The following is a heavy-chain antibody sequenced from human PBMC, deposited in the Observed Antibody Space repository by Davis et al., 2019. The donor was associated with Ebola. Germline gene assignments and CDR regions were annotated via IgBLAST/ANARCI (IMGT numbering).Heavy chain of an antibody. J-gene: IGHJ4*02. CDR1: GFTFSNYG. CDR2: INHSGST. V-gene: IGHV4-34*01. CDR3: ARVYSGWYPDY. D-gene: IGHD6-19*01. Sequence: MPGGSLRLSCAASGFTFSNYGMSWARQAPGKGLEWIGEINHSGSTNYNPSLKSRVTISVDTSKNQFSLKLSSVTAADTAVYYCARVYSGWYPDYWGQGTLVTVSS.